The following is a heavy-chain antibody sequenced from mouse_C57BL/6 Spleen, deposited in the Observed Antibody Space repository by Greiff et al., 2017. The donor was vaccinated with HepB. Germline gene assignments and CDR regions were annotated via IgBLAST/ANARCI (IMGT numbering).Heavy chain of an antibody. Sequence: VKLMESGAELVKPGASVKLSCQASGYTFTSYWMHWVKQRPGRGVEWIGRFDPNSGGTKYNEKFKSKATLAVDKPSSTAYMQLSSLTSEDSAVYYCARCDGSQQAMGYWGQGTSVTVSS. D-gene: IGHD1-1*02. V-gene: IGHV1-72*01. CDR3: ARCDGSQQAMGY. J-gene: IGHJ4*01. CDR2: FDPNSGGT. CDR1: GYTFTSYW.